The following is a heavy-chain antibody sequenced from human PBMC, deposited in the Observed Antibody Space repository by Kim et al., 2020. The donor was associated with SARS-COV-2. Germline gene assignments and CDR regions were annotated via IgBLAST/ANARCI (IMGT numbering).Heavy chain of an antibody. CDR3: AGIRGVYYFDY. V-gene: IGHV1-3*01. CDR2: T. Sequence: TKYSQKFQGRVTITRDTSASTAYMELSSLRSEDTAVYYCAGIRGVYYFDYWGQGTLVTVSS. D-gene: IGHD3-3*02. J-gene: IGHJ4*02.